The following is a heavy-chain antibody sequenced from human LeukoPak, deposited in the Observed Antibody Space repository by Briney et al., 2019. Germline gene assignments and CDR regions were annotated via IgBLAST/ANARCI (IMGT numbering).Heavy chain of an antibody. CDR1: GGSISSSSYY. J-gene: IGHJ5*02. Sequence: SETLSLTCTVSGGSISSSSYYWGWIRQPPGKGLEWIGSTYYSGSTYYNPSLKSRVTISVDTSKNQFSLKLSSVTAADTAVYYCARDYDSSGFRFDPWGPGTLVTVSS. D-gene: IGHD3-22*01. CDR2: TYYSGST. V-gene: IGHV4-39*02. CDR3: ARDYDSSGFRFDP.